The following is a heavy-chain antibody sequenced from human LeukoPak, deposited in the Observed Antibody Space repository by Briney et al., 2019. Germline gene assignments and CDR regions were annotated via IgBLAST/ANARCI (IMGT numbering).Heavy chain of an antibody. D-gene: IGHD3-16*02. CDR3: VAVIVKGMDWFDP. J-gene: IGHJ5*02. CDR2: IYTSGST. Sequence: SETLSLTCTVPGGSISSYYWSWIRQPAGKGLEWIGRIYTSGSTNYNPSLTSRVTMSVDTSKNQFSLKPSSVTAADTAVYYCVAVIVKGMDWFDPWGQGTLVTVSS. V-gene: IGHV4-4*07. CDR1: GGSISSYY.